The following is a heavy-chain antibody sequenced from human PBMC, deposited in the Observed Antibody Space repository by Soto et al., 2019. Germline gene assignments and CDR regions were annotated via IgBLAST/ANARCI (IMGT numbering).Heavy chain of an antibody. V-gene: IGHV3-49*02. Sequence: GVSLRLSCTASGLTFKDYTLSWVRQAPGKGLEWVGFIRSKAYGGTTEYAASVKGRFTISRDDSKSIAYLQMNSLKTEDTAVYYCTAGKLYPSLDFDYWGQGTLVTVSS. CDR3: TAGKLYPSLDFDY. CDR1: GLTFKDYT. D-gene: IGHD2-8*01. J-gene: IGHJ4*02. CDR2: IRSKAYGGTT.